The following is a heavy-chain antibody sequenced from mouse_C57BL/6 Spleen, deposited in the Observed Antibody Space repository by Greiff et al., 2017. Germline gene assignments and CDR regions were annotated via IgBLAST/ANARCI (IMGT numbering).Heavy chain of an antibody. V-gene: IGHV1-81*01. CDR3: AMSEGPLGWFAY. CDR1: GYTFTSYG. Sequence: VKVVESGAELARPGASVKLSCKASGYTFTSYGISWVKQRTGQGLEWIGEIYPRSGNTYYNEKFKGKATLTADKSSSTAYMELRSLTSEDSAVYFCAMSEGPLGWFAYWGQGTLVTVSA. CDR2: IYPRSGNT. D-gene: IGHD3-3*01. J-gene: IGHJ3*01.